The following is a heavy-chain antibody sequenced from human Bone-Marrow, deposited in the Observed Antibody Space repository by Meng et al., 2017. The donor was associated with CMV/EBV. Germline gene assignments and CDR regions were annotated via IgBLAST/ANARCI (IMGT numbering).Heavy chain of an antibody. CDR2: ISSSGSTI. CDR1: GFTFSSYE. V-gene: IGHV3-48*03. D-gene: IGHD1/OR15-1a*01. Sequence: GESLKISCAASGFTFSSYEMNWVRQAPGKGLEWVSYISSSGSTIYYADSVKGRFTISRDNAKNTLYLQMNSLRAEDTAVYYCARDFFDWNNAGATDVWGQGTTVTVSS. CDR3: ARDFFDWNNAGATDV. J-gene: IGHJ6*02.